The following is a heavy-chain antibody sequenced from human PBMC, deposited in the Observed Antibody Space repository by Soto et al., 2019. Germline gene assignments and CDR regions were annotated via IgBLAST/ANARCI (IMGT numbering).Heavy chain of an antibody. CDR3: ARDLIAVAGKVYYYYGMDV. CDR2: IYYSGST. CDR1: GGSISSYY. J-gene: IGHJ6*02. V-gene: IGHV4-59*01. D-gene: IGHD6-19*01. Sequence: ASETLSLTCTVSGGSISSYYWSWIRQPPGKGLEWIGYIYYSGSTNYNPSLKSRITISVDTSKNQFYQKLSSVTAADTDVYYCARDLIAVAGKVYYYYGMDVWGQGTTVTVSS.